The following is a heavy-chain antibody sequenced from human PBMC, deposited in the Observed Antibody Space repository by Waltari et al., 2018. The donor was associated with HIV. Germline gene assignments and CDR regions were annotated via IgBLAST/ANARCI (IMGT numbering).Heavy chain of an antibody. J-gene: IGHJ3*02. CDR1: GFTVRSNY. Sequence: EVQLVESGGGLIQPGGSLRLSCAGSGFTVRSNYMSWVRPAPGKWLEWVSGIYSGATTNYADSVKGRFTSSRDSSKNMLYLQMNSLRAEDTAVYYCAMVDNQYFDSSGYSRAFDIWGQGTMVTVSS. D-gene: IGHD3-22*01. V-gene: IGHV3-53*01. CDR3: AMVDNQYFDSSGYSRAFDI. CDR2: IYSGATT.